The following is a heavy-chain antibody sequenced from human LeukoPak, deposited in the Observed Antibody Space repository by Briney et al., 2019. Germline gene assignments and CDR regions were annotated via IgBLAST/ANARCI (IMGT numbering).Heavy chain of an antibody. J-gene: IGHJ6*02. CDR2: ISWNSGSI. D-gene: IGHD3-22*01. CDR3: AKDVGSGYYYVMGYYYYGMDV. Sequence: PGRSLRLSCAASGFTFDDYAMHWVRRAPGKGLEWVSGISWNSGSIGYADSVKGRFTISRDNAKNSLYLQMNSLRAEDTALYYCAKDVGSGYYYVMGYYYYGMDVWGQGTTVTVSS. CDR1: GFTFDDYA. V-gene: IGHV3-9*01.